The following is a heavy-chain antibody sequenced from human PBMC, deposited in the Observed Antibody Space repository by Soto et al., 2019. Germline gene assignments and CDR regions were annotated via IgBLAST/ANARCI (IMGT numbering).Heavy chain of an antibody. CDR3: ARVLGRGFAIFGVPRGWFDP. Sequence: QVQLQQWGAGLLKPSETLSLTCAVYGGSFSGYYWSWIRQPPGKGLEWIGEINHSGSTNYNPSLKSRVTISVDMSKNQFSLKLSSVTAADSAVYFCARVLGRGFAIFGVPRGWFDPWGQETLVTVSS. CDR2: INHSGST. V-gene: IGHV4-34*01. CDR1: GGSFSGYY. J-gene: IGHJ5*02. D-gene: IGHD3-3*01.